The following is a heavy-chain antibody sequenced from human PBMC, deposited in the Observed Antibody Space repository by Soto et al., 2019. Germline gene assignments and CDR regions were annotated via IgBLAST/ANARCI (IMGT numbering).Heavy chain of an antibody. J-gene: IGHJ4*02. CDR2: IYYSGST. CDR3: ARAVLYYYDSSGLEFDY. V-gene: IGHV4-59*01. D-gene: IGHD3-22*01. Sequence: SETLSLTCTVSGCSISSYYWSWIRQPPGKGLEWIGYIYYSGSTNYNPSLKSRVTISVDTSKNQFSLKLSSVTAADTAVYYCARAVLYYYDSSGLEFDYWGQGTLVTVSS. CDR1: GCSISSYY.